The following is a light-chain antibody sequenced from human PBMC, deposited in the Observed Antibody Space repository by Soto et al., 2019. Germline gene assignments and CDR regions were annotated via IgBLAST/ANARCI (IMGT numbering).Light chain of an antibody. CDR2: GAS. CDR3: QQYHNWPPWT. V-gene: IGKV3-15*01. Sequence: EILMTQSPATLSVSPGEIATLSCWASQSVKTYLAWYQKKPGQAPRLLIYGASTRAAGIPGRFSGGGSGTEFTLTISSLQSEDSAFYYCQQYHNWPPWTFGQGTKVVIK. CDR1: QSVKTY. J-gene: IGKJ1*01.